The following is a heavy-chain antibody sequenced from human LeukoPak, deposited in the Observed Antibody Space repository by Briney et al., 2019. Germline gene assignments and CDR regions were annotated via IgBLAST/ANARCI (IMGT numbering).Heavy chain of an antibody. Sequence: SETLSLTCTVSGGSISSGGYYWSWIRQHPGKGLEWIGYIYYSGSTYYNPSLTSRVTISVDTSKNQFSLKLSSVTAADTAVYYCARAKHYYDSSGYYYFDYWGQGTLVTVSS. V-gene: IGHV4-31*03. CDR2: IYYSGST. D-gene: IGHD3-22*01. J-gene: IGHJ4*02. CDR1: GGSISSGGYY. CDR3: ARAKHYYDSSGYYYFDY.